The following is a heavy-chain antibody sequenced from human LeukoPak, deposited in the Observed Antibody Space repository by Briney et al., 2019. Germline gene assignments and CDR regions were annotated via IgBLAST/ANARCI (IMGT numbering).Heavy chain of an antibody. Sequence: EASVKVSCKASGGTFSSYAISWVRQAPGQGLEWMGGIIPIFGTANYAQKFQGRVTITADESTSTASMELSSLRSEDTAVYYCARVEAARYYSYMDVWGKGTTVTVSS. D-gene: IGHD6-6*01. CDR1: GGTFSSYA. CDR2: IIPIFGTA. CDR3: ARVEAARYYSYMDV. J-gene: IGHJ6*03. V-gene: IGHV1-69*13.